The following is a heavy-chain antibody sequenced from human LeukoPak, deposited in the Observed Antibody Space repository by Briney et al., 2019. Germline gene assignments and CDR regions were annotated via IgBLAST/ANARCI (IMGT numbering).Heavy chain of an antibody. CDR3: ARVVQSTDSSGFYLPEYFQH. D-gene: IGHD3-22*01. V-gene: IGHV4-34*01. CDR2: INHSGST. CDR1: GGSFSGYY. Sequence: SETLSLTCAVYGGSFSGYYWSWIRQPPGKGLEWIGEINHSGSTNYNPSLKSRVTISVDTSKNQFSLKLSSVTAADTAVYYCARVVQSTDSSGFYLPEYFQHWGQGTLVTVSS. J-gene: IGHJ1*01.